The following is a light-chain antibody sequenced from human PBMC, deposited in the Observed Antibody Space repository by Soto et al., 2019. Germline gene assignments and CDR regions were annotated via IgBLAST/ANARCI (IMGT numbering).Light chain of an antibody. CDR2: AAS. CDR1: QDISTS. CDR3: HQSFTILPT. V-gene: IGKV1-39*01. Sequence: DSQMTQSPSSLSASLGDRVSITCRASQDISTSLTWLQQKPGRAPKVLISAASTLPGDVPSRFSGSGSGTDFTLTITGLQNEDCATYSCHQSFTILPTFGGGTRLEI. J-gene: IGKJ4*01.